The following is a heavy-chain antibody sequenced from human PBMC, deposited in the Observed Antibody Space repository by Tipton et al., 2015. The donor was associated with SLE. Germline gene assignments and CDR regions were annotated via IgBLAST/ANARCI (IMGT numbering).Heavy chain of an antibody. CDR1: GGSISSYY. J-gene: IGHJ5*02. CDR2: IYTSGST. Sequence: TLSLTCTVSGGSISSYYWSWIRQPPGKGLEWIGYIYTSGSTNYNPSLKSRVTISVDTSKNPFSLKLSSVTAADTAVYYCARDWSSGWYNWFDPWGQGTLVTVSS. V-gene: IGHV4-4*08. D-gene: IGHD6-19*01. CDR3: ARDWSSGWYNWFDP.